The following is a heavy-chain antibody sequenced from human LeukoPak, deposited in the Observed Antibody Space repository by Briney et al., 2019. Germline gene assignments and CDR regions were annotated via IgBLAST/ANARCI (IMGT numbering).Heavy chain of an antibody. Sequence: SQTLSLTCAISGDSVSSNSAAWNWLRQSPSRGLEWPGRTYYRAKWYSDCAASVRGRITISPDTSKNQFYLQLSSVTPDDTAVYYCARYTSTWYLEYWGQGTVVTVSS. CDR2: TYYRAKWYS. J-gene: IGHJ4*02. CDR1: GDSVSSNSAA. D-gene: IGHD6-13*01. CDR3: ARYTSTWYLEY. V-gene: IGHV6-1*01.